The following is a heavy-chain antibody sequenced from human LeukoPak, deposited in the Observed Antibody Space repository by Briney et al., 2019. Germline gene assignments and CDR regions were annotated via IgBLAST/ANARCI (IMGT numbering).Heavy chain of an antibody. D-gene: IGHD3-22*01. J-gene: IGHJ4*02. Sequence: SETLSLTCTVSGGSISSSSYYWGWIRQPPGKGLEWIGSIYYSGSTYYNPSLKSRVTISVDTSKNQFSLKLSSVTAADTAVYYCARVSDGGSGYFDYWGQGTLVTVSS. V-gene: IGHV4-39*07. CDR3: ARVSDGGSGYFDY. CDR2: IYYSGST. CDR1: GGSISSSSYY.